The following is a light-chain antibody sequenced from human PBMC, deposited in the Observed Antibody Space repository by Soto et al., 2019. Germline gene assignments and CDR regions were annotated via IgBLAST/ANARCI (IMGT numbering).Light chain of an antibody. V-gene: IGKV3-20*01. CDR2: GAS. J-gene: IGKJ4*01. CDR3: QRYGSSPLT. Sequence: EIVLTQSPGTLSLSPGERATLSCRASQIVSSSYLAWYQQKPGQAPRLLINGASSRATGIPDRFSGSGSGTDFTLTISRLEPEDFAVYYCQRYGSSPLTFGGGTKVDIK. CDR1: QIVSSSY.